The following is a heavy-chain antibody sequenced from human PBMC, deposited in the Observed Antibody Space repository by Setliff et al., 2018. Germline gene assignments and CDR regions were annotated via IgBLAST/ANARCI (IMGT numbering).Heavy chain of an antibody. Sequence: ASVKVSCKTSGYSFTNYGINWVRQAPGQGLEWMGWNSVYAREFQGRVTMTIDTPTSTAYMGLRSLTSDDTAVYYCARSPPNRGVGQGHYMDVWGIGTTVTVSS. CDR1: GYSFTNYG. D-gene: IGHD1-26*01. CDR2: NSV. J-gene: IGHJ6*03. CDR3: ARSPPNRGVGQGHYMDV. V-gene: IGHV1-18*01.